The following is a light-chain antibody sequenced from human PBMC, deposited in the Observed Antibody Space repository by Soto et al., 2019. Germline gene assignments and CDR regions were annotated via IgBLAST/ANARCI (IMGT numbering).Light chain of an antibody. CDR2: EVT. V-gene: IGLV2-8*01. CDR1: SSDVGGYNY. CDR3: SSYAGSSGII. J-gene: IGLJ2*01. Sequence: QSALTQPPSASGSPGQSVTISCTGTSSDVGGYNYVSWYQQHPGKAPKLMIYEVTKRPSGVPDRFSGSNPGNTASLTVSGLQTEDEADYYCSSYAGSSGIIFGGGTKLTVL.